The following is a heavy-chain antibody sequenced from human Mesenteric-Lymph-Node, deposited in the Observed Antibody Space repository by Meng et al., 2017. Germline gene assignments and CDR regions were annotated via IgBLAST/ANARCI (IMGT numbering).Heavy chain of an antibody. Sequence: GESLKISCAASGFTFSSYAMSWVRQAPGKGLEWVSGINWNGGSTGYADSVKGRFTISRDNAKNSLYLQMNSLRAEDTALYYCARVVVGATSYGMDVWGQGTTVTVSS. CDR3: ARVVVGATSYGMDV. D-gene: IGHD1-26*01. V-gene: IGHV3-20*04. CDR1: GFTFSSYA. CDR2: INWNGGST. J-gene: IGHJ6*02.